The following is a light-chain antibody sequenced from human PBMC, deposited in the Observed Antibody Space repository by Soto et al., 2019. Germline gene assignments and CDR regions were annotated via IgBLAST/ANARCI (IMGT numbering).Light chain of an antibody. CDR2: GAS. Sequence: EIVVTQSPGTLSLSPGERATLSGRASQSVSSSYLAWYQQKPGQAPRLLIYGASSRATGIPDRFSGSGSGTEFTLTISRLEPEDFAVYYCQQYGSSPVTFGQGTKVEIK. CDR3: QQYGSSPVT. V-gene: IGKV3-20*01. CDR1: QSVSSSY. J-gene: IGKJ1*01.